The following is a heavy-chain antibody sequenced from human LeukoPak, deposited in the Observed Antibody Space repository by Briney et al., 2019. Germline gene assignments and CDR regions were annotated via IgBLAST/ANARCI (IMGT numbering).Heavy chain of an antibody. CDR2: IYHSGST. V-gene: IGHV4-30-2*01. CDR1: GGSISSGGYS. Sequence: PSQTLSLTCAVSGGSISSGGYSWSWIRQPPGKGLEWIGYIYHSGSTYYSPSLKSRVTISVDRSKNQFSLKLSSVTAADTAVYYCARGSTAMAFDYWGQGTLVTVSS. J-gene: IGHJ4*02. D-gene: IGHD5-18*01. CDR3: ARGSTAMAFDY.